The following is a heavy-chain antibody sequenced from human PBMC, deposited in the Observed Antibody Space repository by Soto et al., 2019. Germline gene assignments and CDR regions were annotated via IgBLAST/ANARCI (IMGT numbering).Heavy chain of an antibody. CDR2: IYPSDSDT. CDR3: AKVNYYDSSGYPLGFDY. V-gene: IGHV5-51*01. D-gene: IGHD3-22*01. J-gene: IGHJ4*02. CDR1: GYTFTSYW. Sequence: GESLKISCKGSGYTFTSYWIGWVRQKAGKGLEWMGFIYPSDSDTRYSPSFQGQVTISADKSINTAYLQWSSLKASDTAMYYCAKVNYYDSSGYPLGFDYWGQGSLVTVSS.